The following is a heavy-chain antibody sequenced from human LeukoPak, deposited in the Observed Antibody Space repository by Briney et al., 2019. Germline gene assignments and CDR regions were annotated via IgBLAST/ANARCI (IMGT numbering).Heavy chain of an antibody. CDR3: AKGRGWYYYGSGRGTLDY. CDR1: GFTLSSYA. J-gene: IGHJ4*02. V-gene: IGHV3-23*01. CDR2: ISGSGGST. D-gene: IGHD3-10*01. Sequence: PGGSLRLSCAASGFTLSSYAMSWVRQAPGKGLEWVSAISGSGGSTYYADSVKGRFTISRDNSKNTLYLQMNSLRAEDTAVYYCAKGRGWYYYGSGRGTLDYWGQGTLVTVSS.